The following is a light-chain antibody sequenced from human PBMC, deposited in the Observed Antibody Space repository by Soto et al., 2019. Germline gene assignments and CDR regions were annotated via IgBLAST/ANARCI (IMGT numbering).Light chain of an antibody. CDR3: HQYKSYTPYT. V-gene: IGKV1-5*01. Sequence: DIKMTQSPSALSASLGDRVTITCRASHSIDTWLAWYQQRPGKAPNLLLYDASSLASGVPSRFSGGGSGTEFTLTISNLQPDDFGTYYCHQYKSYTPYTIGQGTKVEIK. J-gene: IGKJ2*01. CDR1: HSIDTW. CDR2: DAS.